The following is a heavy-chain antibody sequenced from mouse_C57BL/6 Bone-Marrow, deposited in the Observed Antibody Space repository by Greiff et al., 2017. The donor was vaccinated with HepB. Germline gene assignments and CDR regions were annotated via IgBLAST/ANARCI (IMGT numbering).Heavy chain of an antibody. D-gene: IGHD2-1*01. CDR2: INPNNGGT. CDR1: GYTFTDYN. Sequence: VQLKQSGPELVKPGASVKMSCKASGYTFTDYNMHWVKQSHGKSLEWIGYINPNNGGTSYNQKFKGKATLTVNKSSSTAYMELRSLTSEDSAVYYCAYGNPWYFDVWGTGTTVTVSS. V-gene: IGHV1-22*01. CDR3: AYGNPWYFDV. J-gene: IGHJ1*03.